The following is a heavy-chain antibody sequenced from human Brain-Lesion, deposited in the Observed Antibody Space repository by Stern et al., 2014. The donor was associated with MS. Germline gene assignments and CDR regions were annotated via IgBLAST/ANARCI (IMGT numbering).Heavy chain of an antibody. J-gene: IGHJ3*02. V-gene: IGHV4-31*03. CDR2: IHHSGAT. CDR1: GVPTSSGGYY. CDR3: AAIGPLMEGAAFDI. Sequence: VHLVESGPGLVKPSQTLSLSCTVSGVPTSSGGYYWTWIRQLPGKGLEWVGYIHHSGATFYTPSLKSRVSISVDTSENRFSLNLKSVSAADTAVYYCAAIGPLMEGAAFDIWGQGTMVTVSS. D-gene: IGHD3-16*01.